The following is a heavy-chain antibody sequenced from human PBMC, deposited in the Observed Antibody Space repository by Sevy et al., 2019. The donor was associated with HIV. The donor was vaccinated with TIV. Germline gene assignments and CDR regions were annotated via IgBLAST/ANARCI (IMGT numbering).Heavy chain of an antibody. J-gene: IGHJ4*02. Sequence: GGSLRLSCAASGLTFSTYSFNWARQAPGKGLEWVSSISSTSTYIYYADSVKGRFTISRDNAKNSLYLQMTSLRAEDTAVYYCARGLELGYFDYWGLGTLVTVSS. V-gene: IGHV3-21*01. CDR3: ARGLELGYFDY. CDR1: GLTFSTYS. CDR2: ISSTSTYI. D-gene: IGHD1-7*01.